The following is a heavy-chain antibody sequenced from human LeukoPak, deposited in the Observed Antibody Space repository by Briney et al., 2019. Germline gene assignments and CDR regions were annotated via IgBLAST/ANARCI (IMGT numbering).Heavy chain of an antibody. CDR3: ARGRVGAMYYFDY. CDR1: GFTFSSYS. D-gene: IGHD1-26*01. V-gene: IGHV3-48*01. Sequence: GGSLRLSCAASGFTFSSYSMNWVRQAPGKGLEWVSYISSSSSTIYYADSVKGRFTISRDNAKNSLYLQMNSLRAEDTAVYYCARGRVGAMYYFDYWGQGTLVTLSS. CDR2: ISSSSSTI. J-gene: IGHJ4*02.